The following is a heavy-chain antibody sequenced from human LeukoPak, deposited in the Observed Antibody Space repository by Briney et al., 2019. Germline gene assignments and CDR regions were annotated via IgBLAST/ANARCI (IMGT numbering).Heavy chain of an antibody. CDR3: VRSGGYQGGY. Sequence: SETLSLTCTVSGGSISSGNFYWSWTRQHPGKGLEWIGYIHYSRGTDYNPSLRSRATISLDTSNNQFSLKLSSVTAADTAVYYCVRSGGYQGGYWGQGTLVTVSS. J-gene: IGHJ4*02. V-gene: IGHV4-31*03. CDR1: GGSISSGNFY. CDR2: IHYSRGT. D-gene: IGHD2-2*01.